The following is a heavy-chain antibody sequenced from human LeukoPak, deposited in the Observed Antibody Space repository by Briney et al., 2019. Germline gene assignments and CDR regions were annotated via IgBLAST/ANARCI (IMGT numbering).Heavy chain of an antibody. V-gene: IGHV3-7*03. CDR2: INEGSNLK. CDR3: AKAFITRVLTYGLFDY. CDR1: GFTFSAYW. J-gene: IGHJ4*02. Sequence: PGGSLRLSCAASGFTFSAYWMTWVRQAPGKGLEWVANINEGSNLKMYVDSVKGRFTISRDNAKNSLYLQMNSLRAEDMALYYCAKAFITRVLTYGLFDYWGQGTLVTVSS. D-gene: IGHD3-10*01.